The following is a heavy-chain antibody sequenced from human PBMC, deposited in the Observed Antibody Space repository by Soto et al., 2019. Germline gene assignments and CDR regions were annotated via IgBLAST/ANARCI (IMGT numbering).Heavy chain of an antibody. CDR1: GFTFSTYP. CDR3: AGGVSLYYFDY. CDR2: VSDIGGST. J-gene: IGHJ4*02. Sequence: GGSLRLSCAASGFTFSTYPMSWVRQAPGKGLEWVSAVSDIGGSTYYADSVKGRFTISRDNAKNTLYLEMSSLKAEDAAVYYCAGGVSLYYFDYWGQGTLVTVSS. V-gene: IGHV3-23*01. D-gene: IGHD2-15*01.